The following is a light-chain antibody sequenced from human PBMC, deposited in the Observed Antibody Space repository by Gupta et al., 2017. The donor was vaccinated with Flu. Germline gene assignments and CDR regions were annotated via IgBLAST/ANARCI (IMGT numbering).Light chain of an antibody. V-gene: IGKV3-11*01. J-gene: IGKJ4*01. CDR3: QLSSA. CDR1: QSIRYF. CDR2: DVF. Sequence: EVVLTQSPAPLSLSPGERATLSCRASQSIRYFLAWYQQRPGQAPRLLIFDVFNRATGIPARFSGSGSGTDFTLTISSVEPEDVAVYYCQLSSAFGGGTKVEIK.